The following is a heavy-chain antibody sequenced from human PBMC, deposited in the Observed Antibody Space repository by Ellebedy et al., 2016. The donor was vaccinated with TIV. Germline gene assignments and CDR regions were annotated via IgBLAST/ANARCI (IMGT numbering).Heavy chain of an antibody. Sequence: SETLSLTXTVSGGSISSGGYYWSWIRQHPGKGLEWIGYIYYSGSTYYNPSLKSRVTISVDTSKNQFSLKLSSVTAADTAVYYCARHDYGDHQDYYGMDVWGQGTTVTVSS. CDR1: GGSISSGGYY. V-gene: IGHV4-39*01. CDR3: ARHDYGDHQDYYGMDV. J-gene: IGHJ6*02. CDR2: IYYSGST. D-gene: IGHD4-17*01.